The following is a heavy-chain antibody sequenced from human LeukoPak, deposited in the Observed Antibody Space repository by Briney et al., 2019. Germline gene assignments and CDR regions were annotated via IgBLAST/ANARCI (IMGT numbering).Heavy chain of an antibody. Sequence: GSLRLSCAASGFALSSYAMSWIRQPPGKGLEWIGEINHSGSTNYNPSLKSRVTISVDTSKNQFSLKLSSVTAADTAVYYCASLVAGTRGRDYWGQGTLVTVSS. J-gene: IGHJ4*02. CDR2: INHSGST. CDR3: ASLVAGTRGRDY. D-gene: IGHD6-19*01. V-gene: IGHV4-34*01. CDR1: GFALSSYA.